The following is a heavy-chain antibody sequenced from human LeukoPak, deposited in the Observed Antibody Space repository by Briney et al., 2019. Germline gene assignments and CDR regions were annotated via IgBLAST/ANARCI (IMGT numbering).Heavy chain of an antibody. J-gene: IGHJ6*02. CDR2: ISAYNGDT. Sequence: ASVKVSCKASGYTFRNYGISWVRQAPGQGLEWMGWISAYNGDTKYAQKFQGRVTMTTDSSTSTAYMELRSLRSDDTAVYYCARQKWDRLTYKYYGLDVWGQGTAVTVSS. D-gene: IGHD1-26*01. V-gene: IGHV1-18*01. CDR3: ARQKWDRLTYKYYGLDV. CDR1: GYTFRNYG.